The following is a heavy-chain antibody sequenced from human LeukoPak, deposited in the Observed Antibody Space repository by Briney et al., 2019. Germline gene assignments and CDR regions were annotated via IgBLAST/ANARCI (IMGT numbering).Heavy chain of an antibody. CDR3: ASALIAAAALDY. Sequence: GGSLRLSCAASGFTVSSNYMSWVRQAPGKGLEWVSSISSSSSYIYYADSVKGRFTISRDNAKNSLYLQMNSLSAEDTAVYYCASALIAAAALDYWGQGTLVTVSS. CDR2: ISSSSSYI. V-gene: IGHV3-21*01. CDR1: GFTVSSNY. J-gene: IGHJ4*02. D-gene: IGHD6-13*01.